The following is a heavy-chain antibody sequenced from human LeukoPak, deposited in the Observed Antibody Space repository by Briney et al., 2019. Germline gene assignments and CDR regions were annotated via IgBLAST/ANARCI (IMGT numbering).Heavy chain of an antibody. D-gene: IGHD3-10*01. CDR3: AKDVRALNNYGSGSSGFY. Sequence: GRSLRLSCAASGFTFSSYGMHWVRQAPGKGLEWVAVISYDGSNKYYADPVKGRFTISRDNSKNTLYLQMNSLRVEDTAVYYCAKDVRALNNYGSGSSGFYWGQGTLVTVSS. CDR2: ISYDGSNK. J-gene: IGHJ4*02. CDR1: GFTFSSYG. V-gene: IGHV3-30*18.